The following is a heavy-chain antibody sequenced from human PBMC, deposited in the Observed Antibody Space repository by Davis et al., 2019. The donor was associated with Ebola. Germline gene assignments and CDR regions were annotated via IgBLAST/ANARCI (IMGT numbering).Heavy chain of an antibody. CDR2: ISYDGSNK. V-gene: IGHV3-30*04. Sequence: GESLKISCAASGFTFSTYAMHWVRQAPGKGLEWVAVISYDGSNKYYADSVKGRFTISRDNSKNTLYLQMNSLRAEDTAVYYCAYYGSGSSFDYWGQGTLVTVSS. CDR3: AYYGSGSSFDY. J-gene: IGHJ4*02. CDR1: GFTFSTYA. D-gene: IGHD3-10*01.